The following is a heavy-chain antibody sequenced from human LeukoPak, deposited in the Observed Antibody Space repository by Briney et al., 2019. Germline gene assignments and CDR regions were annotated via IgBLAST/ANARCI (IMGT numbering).Heavy chain of an antibody. CDR2: IYTSGST. J-gene: IGHJ3*02. CDR1: GGSISSGSYY. V-gene: IGHV4-61*02. CDR3: ASEKWGTEFDAFDI. D-gene: IGHD1-26*01. Sequence: PSETLSLTCTVSGGSISSGSYYWSWIRQPAGKGLEWIGRIYTSGSTNYNPSLKSRVTMSVDTSKNQFSLKLSSVTAADTAVYYCASEKWGTEFDAFDIWGQGTMVTVSS.